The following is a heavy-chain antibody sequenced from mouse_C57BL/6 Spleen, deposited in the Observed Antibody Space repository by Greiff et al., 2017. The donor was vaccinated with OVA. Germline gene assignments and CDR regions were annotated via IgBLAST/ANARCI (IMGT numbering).Heavy chain of an antibody. J-gene: IGHJ2*01. CDR3: ARGAGRRFVYL. D-gene: IGHD1-1*01. CDR2: INPSNGGT. CDR1: GYTFTSYW. V-gene: IGHV1-53*01. Sequence: QVQLQQPGTELVKPGASVKLSCKASGYTFTSYWMHWVKQRPGQGLEWIGNINPSNGGTTHNEKFKSKATLTVDKSSSTAYMQLSSLTSEDSAVYYCARGAGRRFVYLGGQGTTLTVSS.